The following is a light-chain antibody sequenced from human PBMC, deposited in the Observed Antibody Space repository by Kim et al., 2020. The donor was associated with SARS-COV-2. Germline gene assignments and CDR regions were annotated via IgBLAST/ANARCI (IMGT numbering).Light chain of an antibody. CDR2: AAS. Sequence: DIQMTQSPSSLSASVGDRVTITCRASQSISSYLNWYQQKPGKAPKLLIYAASSLQSGVPSRFSGSGSGTDFTLTISSPQPEDFATYYCQQSYSTPPLTFGGGTKLEIK. J-gene: IGKJ4*01. V-gene: IGKV1-39*01. CDR1: QSISSY. CDR3: QQSYSTPPLT.